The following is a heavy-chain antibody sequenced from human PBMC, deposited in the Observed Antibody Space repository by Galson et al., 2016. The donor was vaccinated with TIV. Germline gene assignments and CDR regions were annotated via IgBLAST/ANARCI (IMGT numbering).Heavy chain of an antibody. Sequence: ETLSLTCSVSGGSIISSYYWGWIRQTPGKGLEWIATIYYTGITFYNPSLKTPVSISVDTSRNQFSLNLSSVTAADTAVYFCARTAGAGIAARVLFDFWGQGTLVTVSS. V-gene: IGHV4-39*07. J-gene: IGHJ4*02. CDR3: ARTAGAGIAARVLFDF. CDR2: IYYTGIT. CDR1: GGSIISSYY. D-gene: IGHD6-6*01.